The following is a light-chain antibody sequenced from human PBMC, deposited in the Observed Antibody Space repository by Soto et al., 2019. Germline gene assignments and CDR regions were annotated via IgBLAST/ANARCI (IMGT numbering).Light chain of an antibody. Sequence: AIQLTQSPSSLSASVGDRVTITCRSSQNINTAVAWFQQKPGTPPRFLIYDASTLENGVPTSFSGGGSGTEFTLTISSLQPEDFATYYCQQFSDSPLTFGGGTKVEIK. J-gene: IGKJ4*01. V-gene: IGKV1D-13*01. CDR3: QQFSDSPLT. CDR2: DAS. CDR1: QNINTA.